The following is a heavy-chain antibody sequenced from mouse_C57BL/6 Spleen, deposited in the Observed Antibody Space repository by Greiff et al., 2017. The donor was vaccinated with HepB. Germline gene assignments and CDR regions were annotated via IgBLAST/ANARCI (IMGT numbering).Heavy chain of an antibody. Sequence: EVQLQQSGPELVKPGDSVKISCKASGYSFTGYFMNWVMQSHGKSLEWIGRINPYNGDTFYNQKFKGKATLTVDKSSSTAHMELRSLTSEDSAVYNCAREDGYLYYAMDYWGQGTSVTVAS. D-gene: IGHD2-3*01. CDR2: INPYNGDT. CDR3: AREDGYLYYAMDY. V-gene: IGHV1-20*01. J-gene: IGHJ4*01. CDR1: GYSFTGYF.